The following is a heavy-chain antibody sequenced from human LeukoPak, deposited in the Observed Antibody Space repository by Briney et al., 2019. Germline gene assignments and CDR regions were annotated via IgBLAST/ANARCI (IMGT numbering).Heavy chain of an antibody. D-gene: IGHD6-13*01. Sequence: GGSLRLSCAASGFTFSSYGMHWVRQAPGKGLEWVAVIWYDGSNKYYADSVKGRFTISRDNSKNTLYLQMNSLRAEDTAVYYCARAKGAAGTYLFDYWGQGTLVTVSS. V-gene: IGHV3-33*01. CDR3: ARAKGAAGTYLFDY. CDR1: GFTFSSYG. CDR2: IWYDGSNK. J-gene: IGHJ4*02.